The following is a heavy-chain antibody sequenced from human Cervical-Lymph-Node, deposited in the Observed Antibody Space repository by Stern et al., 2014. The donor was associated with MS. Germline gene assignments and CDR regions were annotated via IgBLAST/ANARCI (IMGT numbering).Heavy chain of an antibody. CDR3: AHRHYSGWFDP. Sequence: ESGPTLVKPTQTLTLTCTFSGFSLRTSGVAVGWIRQPPGKALEWLAIIYWDDDKRFSASLKSRLTITKDTPKNQVVLTMTNMDPVDTATYYCAHRHYSGWFDPWGQGILVTVSS. V-gene: IGHV2-5*02. D-gene: IGHD5-18*01. CDR1: GFSLRTSGVA. J-gene: IGHJ5*02. CDR2: IYWDDDK.